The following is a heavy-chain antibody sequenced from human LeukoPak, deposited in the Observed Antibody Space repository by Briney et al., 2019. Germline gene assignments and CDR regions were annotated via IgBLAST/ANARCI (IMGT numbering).Heavy chain of an antibody. CDR3: ARGGQATLYYYYYYMDV. CDR1: GGSFSGYY. V-gene: IGHV4-59*01. J-gene: IGHJ6*03. CDR2: IYCSGST. Sequence: SETLSLTCAVYGGSFSGYYWSWIRQPPGKGLEWIGYIYCSGSTNDNPSLKSRVTIPVDTSKNQFSLKLSSVTAADTAVYYCARGGQATLYYYYYYMDVWGKGTTVTVSS. D-gene: IGHD1-26*01.